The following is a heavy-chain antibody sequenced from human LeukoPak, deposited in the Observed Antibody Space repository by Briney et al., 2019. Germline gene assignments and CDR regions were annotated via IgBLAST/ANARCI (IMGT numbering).Heavy chain of an antibody. CDR1: GYTFTSYY. D-gene: IGHD2-2*01. Sequence: ASVKVSCKASGYTFTSYYMHWVRQAPGQGLEWMGIINPSGGSTSYAQKFQGRVTMTRDTSTSTVYMELSSLRSEDTAVYYCARVFSEYARGSAEGPVPFDYWGQGTLVTVSS. V-gene: IGHV1-46*01. J-gene: IGHJ4*02. CDR2: INPSGGST. CDR3: ARVFSEYARGSAEGPVPFDY.